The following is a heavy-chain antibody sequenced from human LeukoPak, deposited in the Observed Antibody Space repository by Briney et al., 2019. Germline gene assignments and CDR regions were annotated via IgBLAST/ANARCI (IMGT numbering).Heavy chain of an antibody. Sequence: SETLSLTCTVSRGSISSSTYYWGWIRQPPGKGLEWIANIYYSGSAYYNLSLKSRVFISVDTSKNQFSLKVNSVTAAETAVYYCASYEMATRNYFDYWGQGILVTVSS. J-gene: IGHJ4*02. D-gene: IGHD5-24*01. V-gene: IGHV4-39*01. CDR1: RGSISSSTYY. CDR2: IYYSGSA. CDR3: ASYEMATRNYFDY.